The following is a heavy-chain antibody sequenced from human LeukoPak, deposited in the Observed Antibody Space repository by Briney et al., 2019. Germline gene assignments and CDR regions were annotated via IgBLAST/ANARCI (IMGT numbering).Heavy chain of an antibody. V-gene: IGHV3-30*18. Sequence: GRSLRLSCAASGXSFATYGMHWVRQAPGKGLEWVAVISYDGTKQYSADSMRGRFTISRDNSKNTLYLQMNSLTTEDTALYYCAKGQLPYCSTTSCAGYFYYGMDVWGQGTTVTVSS. CDR2: ISYDGTKQ. J-gene: IGHJ6*02. CDR1: GXSFATYG. CDR3: AKGQLPYCSTTSCAGYFYYGMDV. D-gene: IGHD2-2*01.